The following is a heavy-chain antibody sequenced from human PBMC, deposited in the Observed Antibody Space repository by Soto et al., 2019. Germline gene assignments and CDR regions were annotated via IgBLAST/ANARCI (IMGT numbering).Heavy chain of an antibody. J-gene: IGHJ4*02. CDR3: ASLYCSSTSCYNRDYDFWSGYYTTFDY. V-gene: IGHV3-30-3*01. CDR1: GFTFSSYA. D-gene: IGHD3-3*01. Sequence: GGSLRLSCAASGFTFSSYAVHWVRQAPGTGLEWVAVISYDGSNKYYADSVKGRFTISRDNSKNTLYLQMNSLRAEDTAVYYCASLYCSSTSCYNRDYDFWSGYYTTFDYWGQGTLVTVSS. CDR2: ISYDGSNK.